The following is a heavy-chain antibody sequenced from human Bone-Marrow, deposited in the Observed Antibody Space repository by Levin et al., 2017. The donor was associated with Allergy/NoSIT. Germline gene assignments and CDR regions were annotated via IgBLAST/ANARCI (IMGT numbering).Heavy chain of an antibody. V-gene: IGHV4-38-2*02. CDR1: TYSITSGYY. CDR3: ARVVPAKNCFDL. Sequence: SETLSLTCTVSTYSITSGYYWGWIRQPPGKGLQWIGTASHGGSPYYTFSLKSRVTISIDPSKNQFSLHLASVTAADTALYFCARVVPAKNCFDLWGQGTLVTVSS. CDR2: ASHGGSP. D-gene: IGHD2-8*01. J-gene: IGHJ5*02.